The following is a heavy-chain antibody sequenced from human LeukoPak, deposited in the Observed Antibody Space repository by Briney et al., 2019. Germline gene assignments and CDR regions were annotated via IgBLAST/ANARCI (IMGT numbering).Heavy chain of an antibody. D-gene: IGHD1-1*01. CDR2: IYYSGST. Sequence: SETLSLTCTVSGGSISSSSYYWGWTRQPPGKGLEWIGSIYYSGSTYYDPSLKSRVTISVDTSKNQFSLKLSSVTAADTAVYYCARQLERRTYMDVWGKGTTVTVSS. CDR1: GGSISSSSYY. CDR3: ARQLERRTYMDV. J-gene: IGHJ6*03. V-gene: IGHV4-39*01.